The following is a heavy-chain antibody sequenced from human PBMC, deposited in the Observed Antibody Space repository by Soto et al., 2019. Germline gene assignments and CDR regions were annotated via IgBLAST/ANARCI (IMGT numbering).Heavy chain of an antibody. Sequence: AASVKVSCKASGYTFTGYYMHWVRQAPGQGLEWMGWINPNSGGTNYAQKFQGRVTMTRDTSISTAYMELSRLRSDDTAVYYCARLAPLYYYDSSGYSNYFDYWGQGTLVTVSS. V-gene: IGHV1-2*02. D-gene: IGHD3-22*01. J-gene: IGHJ4*02. CDR3: ARLAPLYYYDSSGYSNYFDY. CDR1: GYTFTGYY. CDR2: INPNSGGT.